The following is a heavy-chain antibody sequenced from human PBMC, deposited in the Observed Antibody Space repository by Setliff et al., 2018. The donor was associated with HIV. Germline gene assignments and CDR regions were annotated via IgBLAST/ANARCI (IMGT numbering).Heavy chain of an antibody. J-gene: IGHJ6*03. D-gene: IGHD1-20*01. CDR1: GYSFSNYA. CDR3: APTISTYMDV. V-gene: IGHV7-4-1*02. Sequence: ASVKVSCKASGYSFSNYAINWVRQAPGQGLEWMGWISTNTGTPTYAQGFTGRFVFSLDTSVSTAYLEISSLKAEDTAVYYCAPTISTYMDVWVKGTTVTV. CDR2: ISTNTGTP.